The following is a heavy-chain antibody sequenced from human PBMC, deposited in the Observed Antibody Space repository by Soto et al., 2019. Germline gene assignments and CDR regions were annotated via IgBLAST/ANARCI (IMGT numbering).Heavy chain of an antibody. V-gene: IGHV1-8*02. CDR1: GYPFTDLY. J-gene: IGHJ4*02. Sequence: GASVKVSCKPSGYPFTDLYIHWVRQAPGLGLEWMGWIDPRSGASRKTQKFQGRVTMTRNTSISTAYMELSSLRSEDTAVYYCARGPRVTTALIWGQGTLVTVSS. CDR3: ARGPRVTTALI. CDR2: IDPRSGAS. D-gene: IGHD4-17*01.